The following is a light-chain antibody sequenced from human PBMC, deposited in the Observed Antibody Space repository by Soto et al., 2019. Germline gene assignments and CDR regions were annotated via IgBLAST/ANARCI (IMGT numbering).Light chain of an antibody. CDR2: EVS. CDR3: RSYAGNNNVV. J-gene: IGLJ2*01. CDR1: SSDVGDYKF. V-gene: IGLV2-8*01. Sequence: QSALTQPPSASGSPGQSVTISCTGTSSDVGDYKFVSWYQQHPGKAPKLLIYEVSRRPSGVPDRFSGSKSGNTASLTVSGLQAEDEVDYYCRSYAGNNNVVFGGGTTLTVL.